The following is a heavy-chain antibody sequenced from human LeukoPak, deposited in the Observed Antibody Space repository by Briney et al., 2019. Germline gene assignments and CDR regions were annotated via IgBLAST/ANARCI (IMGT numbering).Heavy chain of an antibody. V-gene: IGHV3-73*01. Sequence: RGSLRLSCAASGFNFSGSAMHWVRQASGKGLEWVGRVRSKANNYATAYAASVKGRFTISRDDSKNTAYLQMNSLKTEDTAVYYCTRPGYCSSTSCYEGYWGQGTLVTVSS. J-gene: IGHJ4*02. CDR3: TRPGYCSSTSCYEGY. D-gene: IGHD2-2*01. CDR2: VRSKANNYAT. CDR1: GFNFSGSA.